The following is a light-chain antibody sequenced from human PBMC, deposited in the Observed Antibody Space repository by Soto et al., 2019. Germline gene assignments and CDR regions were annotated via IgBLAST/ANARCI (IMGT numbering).Light chain of an antibody. Sequence: QSALTQPASVSGSPGQSITISCTETSSDVGADQYVSWYQQYPGKAPKLIIYDVTTRPSGVSSRFSGSKSGDTASLTISGLQAEDEADYYCSSYTSNTYVVFGGGTKLTVL. J-gene: IGLJ2*01. V-gene: IGLV2-14*03. CDR1: SSDVGADQY. CDR3: SSYTSNTYVV. CDR2: DVT.